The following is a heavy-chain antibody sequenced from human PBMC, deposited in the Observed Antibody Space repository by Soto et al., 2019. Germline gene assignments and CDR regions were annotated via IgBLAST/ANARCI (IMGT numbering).Heavy chain of an antibody. J-gene: IGHJ4*02. Sequence: SETLSLTCTVSGDSITINSYFWAWILHPPGKGLEWIGSIYYSGTTYYNPSLKSRVTISVDRSRNQFSLKLSSVTAADTAVYYCAXHFSVDYFDYWGQGALVTVSS. CDR1: GDSITINSYF. V-gene: IGHV4-39*01. CDR2: IYYSGTT. CDR3: AXHFSVDYFDY.